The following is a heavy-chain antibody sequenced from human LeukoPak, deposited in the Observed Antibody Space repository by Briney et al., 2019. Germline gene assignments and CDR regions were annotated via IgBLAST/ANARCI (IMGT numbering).Heavy chain of an antibody. J-gene: IGHJ4*02. V-gene: IGHV1-18*01. D-gene: IGHD2-2*01. CDR2: ISAYNGNT. CDR1: GYTFTSYG. CDR3: ARACSSTSCYLPFDY. Sequence: ASVKVSCKASGYTFTSYGISWVRQAPGQGLEWMGWISAYNGNTNNAQKLQGRVTMTTDTSTSTAYMKLRSLRSDDTAVYYCARACSSTSCYLPFDYWGQGTLVTVSS.